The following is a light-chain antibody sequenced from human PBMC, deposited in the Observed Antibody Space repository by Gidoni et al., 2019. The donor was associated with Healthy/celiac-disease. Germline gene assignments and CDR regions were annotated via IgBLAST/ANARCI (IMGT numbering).Light chain of an antibody. V-gene: IGKV1-5*03. CDR3: QQYNSYSWT. CDR2: KAS. Sequence: DIQMTQSPSTLSASVGDRVTITCRASQSISSWLAWYQQKPGKAPKLLIYKASSLESGVPSRFSGSGSWTEFTLTISSLQPDDFATYYCQQYNSYSWTFGQGPKVEIK. J-gene: IGKJ1*01. CDR1: QSISSW.